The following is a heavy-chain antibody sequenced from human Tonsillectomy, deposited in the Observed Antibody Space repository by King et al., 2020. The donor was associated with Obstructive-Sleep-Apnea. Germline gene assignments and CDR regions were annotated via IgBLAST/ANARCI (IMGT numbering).Heavy chain of an antibody. J-gene: IGHJ6*02. CDR1: GFTFSSYG. CDR2: ISYDGSNK. Sequence: QLVQSGGGVVQPGRSLRLSCAASGFTFSSYGMHWVRQAPGKGLEWVAVISYDGSNKYYADSVKGRFTISRDNSKNTLYLQMNSLRAEDTAVYYCAKDSYCSSTSCYSGPGVVYYYYGMDVWGQGTTVTVSS. V-gene: IGHV3-30*18. D-gene: IGHD2-2*01. CDR3: AKDSYCSSTSCYSGPGVVYYYYGMDV.